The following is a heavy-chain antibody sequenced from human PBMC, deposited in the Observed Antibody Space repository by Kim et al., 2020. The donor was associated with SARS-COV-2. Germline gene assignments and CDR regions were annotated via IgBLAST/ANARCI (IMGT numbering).Heavy chain of an antibody. CDR2: IWYDGSNK. D-gene: IGHD6-6*01. CDR3: AKGSSSLGDTLDY. J-gene: IGHJ4*02. CDR1: GFTFSSYG. V-gene: IGHV3-33*06. Sequence: GGSLRLSCAASGFTFSSYGMHWVRQAPGKGLEWVAVIWYDGSNKYYADSVKGRFTISRDNSKNTLYLQMNSLRAEDTAVYYCAKGSSSLGDTLDYWGQGTLVTVSS.